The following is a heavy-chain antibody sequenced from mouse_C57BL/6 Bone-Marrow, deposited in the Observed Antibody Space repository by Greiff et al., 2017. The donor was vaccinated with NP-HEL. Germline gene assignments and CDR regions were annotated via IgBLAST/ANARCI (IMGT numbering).Heavy chain of an antibody. CDR1: GFTIKDDY. CDR3: TTLPRFDY. Sequence: EVQLQQSGAELVRPGASVKLSCTASGFTIKDDYMHWVKQRPEQGLEWIGWIDPENGDTEYAAKFQGKATITADTSSNTAYLQLSSLASEDTAVYYCTTLPRFDYWGQGTTLTVSS. V-gene: IGHV14-4*01. J-gene: IGHJ2*01. CDR2: IDPENGDT.